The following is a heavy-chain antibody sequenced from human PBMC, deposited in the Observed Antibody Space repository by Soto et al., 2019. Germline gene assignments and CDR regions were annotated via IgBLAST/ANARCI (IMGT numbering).Heavy chain of an antibody. CDR3: AKLVVVVAATRSFDY. Sequence: EVQLLESGGGLVQPGGSLRLSCAASGFTFSSYAMSWVRQAPGKGLEWVSAISGRGGSTYYADPVKGRCTISRDNSKNTLYLPMNSRRADDTAVYYCAKLVVVVAATRSFDYWGQGTLVTVSS. D-gene: IGHD2-15*01. CDR2: ISGRGGST. J-gene: IGHJ4*02. CDR1: GFTFSSYA. V-gene: IGHV3-23*01.